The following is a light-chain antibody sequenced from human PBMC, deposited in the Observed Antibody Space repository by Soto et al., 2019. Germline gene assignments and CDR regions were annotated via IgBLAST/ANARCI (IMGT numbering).Light chain of an antibody. CDR3: CSYAGEYKYV. V-gene: IGLV2-11*01. Sequence: QSVLTQPRSVSGSPGQSATISCTGSSSDVGAYNFASWYQQHPGAAPKLLIHDVNKRPPGVPDRFSASKSGNTASLTISGLQAEDEADYYCCSYAGEYKYVFGSGTKVTVL. CDR2: DVN. J-gene: IGLJ1*01. CDR1: SSDVGAYNF.